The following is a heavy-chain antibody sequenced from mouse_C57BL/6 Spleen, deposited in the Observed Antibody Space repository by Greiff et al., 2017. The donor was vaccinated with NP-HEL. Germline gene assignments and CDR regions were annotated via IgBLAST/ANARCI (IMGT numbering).Heavy chain of an antibody. CDR3: ARRWVLPVDY. CDR1: GFTFSDYG. Sequence: EVKLVESGGGLVKPGGSLKLSCAASGFTFSDYGMHWVRQTPEKGLEWVAYISSGSSTIYYADTVKGRFTISRDNAKNTLFLQMTSLRSEDTAMYYCARRWVLPVDYWGQGTTLTVSS. V-gene: IGHV5-17*01. CDR2: ISSGSSTI. D-gene: IGHD1-1*02. J-gene: IGHJ2*01.